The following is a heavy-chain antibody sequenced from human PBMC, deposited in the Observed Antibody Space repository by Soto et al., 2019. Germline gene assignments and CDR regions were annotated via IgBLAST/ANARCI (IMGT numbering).Heavy chain of an antibody. Sequence: DVQLLESGGHLVQPGGSLRLSCAASGFTFSSYAMSWVRQAPGKGLEWVSSVSAGGDMTYYSDSVKGRFTISRDNSNNALFLQRNSLRNEDTALYYWARGDRGGSGSPASYYYSGLDVWGQGATVTVS. CDR2: VSAGGDMT. V-gene: IGHV3-23*01. D-gene: IGHD3-10*01. CDR3: ARGDRGGSGSPASYYYSGLDV. CDR1: GFTFSSYA. J-gene: IGHJ6*02.